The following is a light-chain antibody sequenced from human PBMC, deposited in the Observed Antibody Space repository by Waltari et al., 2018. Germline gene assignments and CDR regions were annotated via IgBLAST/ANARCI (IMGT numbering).Light chain of an antibody. V-gene: IGKV3-20*01. J-gene: IGKJ1*01. CDR3: QHYVRLPAT. CDR2: AAS. Sequence: EIVLTQSPGTLSLSPGERATLSCRASQSVGRTLAWYQQKPGQAPRLLIYAASNRATGIPDRFSGSVSGTDFSLTISRLEPEDFAVYYCQHYVRLPATFGQGTKVAIK. CDR1: QSVGRT.